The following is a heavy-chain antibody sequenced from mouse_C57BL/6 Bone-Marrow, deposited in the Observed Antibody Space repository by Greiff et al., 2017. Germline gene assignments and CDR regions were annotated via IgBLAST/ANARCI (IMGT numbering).Heavy chain of an antibody. Sequence: VQLQQSDAELVKPGASVKISCKVSGYTFTDHPIHWMKQRPEQGLEWIGYIYPRDGSTKYNEKFKGKATLTADKSSSTAYMQLNSMTSEDSAVYFCARAPTDRYWAMDYWGQGTSVTVSS. V-gene: IGHV1-78*01. J-gene: IGHJ4*01. D-gene: IGHD1-1*01. CDR2: IYPRDGST. CDR3: ARAPTDRYWAMDY. CDR1: GYTFTDHP.